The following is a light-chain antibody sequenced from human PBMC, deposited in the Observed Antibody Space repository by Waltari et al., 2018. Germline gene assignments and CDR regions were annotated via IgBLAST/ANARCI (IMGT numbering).Light chain of an antibody. CDR2: DSS. CDR3: QQFHDLPYT. J-gene: IGKJ2*01. Sequence: DIQMTQSPSSLSASVGDRVNITCQASEDITRYLNWYQHKPGKSPKILIYDSSDLETGVPSRFSGSGSGTDFTFTITSLQPEDVATYFCQQFHDLPYTFGRGTNLEIK. V-gene: IGKV1-33*01. CDR1: EDITRY.